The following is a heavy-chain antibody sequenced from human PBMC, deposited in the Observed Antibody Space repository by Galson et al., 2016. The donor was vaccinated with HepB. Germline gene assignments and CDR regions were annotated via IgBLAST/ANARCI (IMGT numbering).Heavy chain of an antibody. Sequence: SVKVSCKASDYTFRRYGITWVRQAPGQGLEWMGWISAYNGNTNYAQKVQGRVTMTTDTSTSTAYMELRSLRSDDTAVYYCARDAYDYVWGTYRAQAEIGYWGQGTLVAVSS. CDR3: ARDAYDYVWGTYRAQAEIGY. D-gene: IGHD3-16*02. CDR1: DYTFRRYG. V-gene: IGHV1-18*01. CDR2: ISAYNGNT. J-gene: IGHJ4*02.